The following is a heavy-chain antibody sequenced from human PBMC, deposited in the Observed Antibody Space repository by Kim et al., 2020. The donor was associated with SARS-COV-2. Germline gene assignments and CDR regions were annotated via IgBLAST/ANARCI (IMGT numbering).Heavy chain of an antibody. D-gene: IGHD6-13*01. J-gene: IGHJ5*02. Sequence: SETLSLTCTVSGGSISSYYWSWIRQPPGKGLEWIGYIYYSGSTNYNPSLKSRVTISVDTSKNQFSLKLSSVTAADTAVYYCAREENSSSWWNLFDPWGRGTLVTVSS. CDR1: GGSISSYY. CDR2: IYYSGST. V-gene: IGHV4-59*12. CDR3: AREENSSSWWNLFDP.